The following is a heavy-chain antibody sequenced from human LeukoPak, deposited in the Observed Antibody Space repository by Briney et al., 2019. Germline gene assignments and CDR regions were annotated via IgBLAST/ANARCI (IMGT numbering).Heavy chain of an antibody. CDR3: ARRGTSYTAYYFDS. CDR1: GYSFTNYW. Sequence: GESLKISCQGSGYSFTNYWIAWVRQMPGKGLEWMGIIYPGGSDTRYSPSFQGQVTISADKSISTAYLQWSSLKASDTAMYYCARRGTSYTAYYFDSWGQGTLVTVSS. V-gene: IGHV5-51*01. CDR2: IYPGGSDT. J-gene: IGHJ4*02. D-gene: IGHD1-26*01.